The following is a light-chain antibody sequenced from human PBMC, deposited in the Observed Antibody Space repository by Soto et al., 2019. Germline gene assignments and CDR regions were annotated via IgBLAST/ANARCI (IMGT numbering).Light chain of an antibody. CDR2: DVS. Sequence: QSALTQPASVSGSPGQSITISCTGTSSDVGSYDYVSWYQQHPGKAPKLLIYDVSNRPSGVSNRFSGSKSGNTASLTISGLQAEDEAHYYCNSFTPSTTYVFGIGTKLTVL. CDR3: NSFTPSTTYV. J-gene: IGLJ1*01. CDR1: SSDVGSYDY. V-gene: IGLV2-14*01.